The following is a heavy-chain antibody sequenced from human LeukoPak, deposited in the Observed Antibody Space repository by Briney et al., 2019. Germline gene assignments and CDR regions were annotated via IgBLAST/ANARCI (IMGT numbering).Heavy chain of an antibody. Sequence: SETLSLTCAVYGGSFSGYYWSWIRQPPGKGLEWIGEINHSGSTNYNPSLKSRVTISVDTSKNQFSLKMSSVTAADTAVYYCAAGYSSSWYSGNFDYWGQGTLVTVSS. CDR2: INHSGST. V-gene: IGHV4-34*01. D-gene: IGHD6-13*01. J-gene: IGHJ4*02. CDR1: GGSFSGYY. CDR3: AAGYSSSWYSGNFDY.